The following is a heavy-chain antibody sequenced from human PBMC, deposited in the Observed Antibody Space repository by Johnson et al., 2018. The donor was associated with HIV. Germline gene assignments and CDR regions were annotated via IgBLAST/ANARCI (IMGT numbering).Heavy chain of an antibody. J-gene: IGHJ3*02. D-gene: IGHD3-10*01. Sequence: VQLVESGGVVVQPGGSLRLSCAASGFTFDDYAMHWVRQAPGKGLEWVSLISWDGGSTYYADSVKGRFTISRDNSKNSLYLQMNSLRAEDTALYYCAKDIDAYYYGSGHAFDIWGQGTMVTVSS. CDR1: GFTFDDYA. V-gene: IGHV3-43D*03. CDR2: ISWDGGST. CDR3: AKDIDAYYYGSGHAFDI.